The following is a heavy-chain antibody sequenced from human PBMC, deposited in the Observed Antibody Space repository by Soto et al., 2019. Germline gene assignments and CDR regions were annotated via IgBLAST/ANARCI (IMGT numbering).Heavy chain of an antibody. CDR2: INTDSGDT. V-gene: IGHV1-2*04. D-gene: IGHD1-26*01. CDR1: GYTFTGYH. Sequence: ASVKVSCKTSGYTFTGYHLHWVRQAPGQGLEWMGWINTDSGDTLYGQKFQGWVTMTRDTSTSTAYMEMSRLRSDDTAVYYCARWVGASNWFDPWGQGTLVTVSS. J-gene: IGHJ5*02. CDR3: ARWVGASNWFDP.